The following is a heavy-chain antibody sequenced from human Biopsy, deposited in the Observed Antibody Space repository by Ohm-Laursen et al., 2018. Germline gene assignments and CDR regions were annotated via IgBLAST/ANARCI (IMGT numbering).Heavy chain of an antibody. CDR3: AADINVWNVNY. CDR2: FAPENGKT. D-gene: IGHD1-1*01. Sequence: VSSVTVSCKVSGYTLTELSMHWVRQAPGKGLEWMRGFAPENGKTVYTQNFQARVSMTEDTSTDTAYMELRSLRSEDTAVYYCAADINVWNVNYWGQGTQVTVSS. J-gene: IGHJ4*02. CDR1: GYTLTELS. V-gene: IGHV1-24*01.